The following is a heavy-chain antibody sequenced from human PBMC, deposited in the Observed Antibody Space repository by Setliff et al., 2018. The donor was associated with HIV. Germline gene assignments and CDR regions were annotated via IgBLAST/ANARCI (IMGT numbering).Heavy chain of an antibody. CDR1: GGSISSADYY. CDR3: VRGPQWLVQKGRVYYFDY. CDR2: ITYSGSA. J-gene: IGHJ4*02. Sequence: SETLSLTCTVSGGSISSADYYWSWIRQPPGKGLEWIGYITYSGSAYYNPSLKSRVTISIDTSNNQISLRLSSVTAADTAMYFCVRGPQWLVQKGRVYYFDYWGQGTLVTVS. D-gene: IGHD6-19*01. V-gene: IGHV4-30-4*08.